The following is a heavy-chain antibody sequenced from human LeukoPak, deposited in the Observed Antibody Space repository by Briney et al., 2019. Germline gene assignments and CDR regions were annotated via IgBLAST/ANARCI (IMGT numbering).Heavy chain of an antibody. J-gene: IGHJ4*02. Sequence: SETLSLTCAVYGGSFSGYYWSWIRQPPGKGLEWIGYIYYSGSTNYNPSLKSRVTISVDTSKNQFSLKLSSVTAADTAVYYCARSGNNFDWLSWAPFDYWGQGTLVTVSS. CDR2: IYYSGST. D-gene: IGHD3-9*01. CDR3: ARSGNNFDWLSWAPFDY. V-gene: IGHV4-59*01. CDR1: GGSFSGYY.